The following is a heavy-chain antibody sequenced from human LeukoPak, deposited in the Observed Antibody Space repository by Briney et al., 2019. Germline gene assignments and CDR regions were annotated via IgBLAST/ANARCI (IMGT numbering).Heavy chain of an antibody. V-gene: IGHV1-69*04. J-gene: IGHJ6*02. D-gene: IGHD3-3*01. Sequence: ASVKVSCKASGGTFSSYAISWVRQAPGQGLEWMRRIIPIFGIANYAQKFQGRVTITADKSTSTAYMELSSLRSEDTAVYYCARGHYDFWSGYRYYYYGMDVWGQGTTVTVSS. CDR2: IIPIFGIA. CDR1: GGTFSSYA. CDR3: ARGHYDFWSGYRYYYYGMDV.